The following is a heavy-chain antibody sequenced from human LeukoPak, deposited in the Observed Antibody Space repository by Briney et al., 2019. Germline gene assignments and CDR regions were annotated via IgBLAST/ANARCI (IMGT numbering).Heavy chain of an antibody. V-gene: IGHV3-7*01. Sequence: GGSLRLSCAASGFTFSDYYMSWIRQAPGKGLQWVANIKTDGSEKYYVDSVKGRFTISRDNAKNSLYLQTNSLRAEDTAVYYCATYSSLNRREFQYWGQGTLLTVSS. CDR1: GFTFSDYY. J-gene: IGHJ1*01. CDR2: IKTDGSEK. D-gene: IGHD3-22*01. CDR3: ATYSSLNRREFQY.